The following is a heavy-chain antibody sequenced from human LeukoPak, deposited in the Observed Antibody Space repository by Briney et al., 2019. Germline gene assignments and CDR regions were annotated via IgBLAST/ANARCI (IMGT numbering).Heavy chain of an antibody. CDR1: GHSFTSFG. D-gene: IGHD1-26*01. V-gene: IGHV1-18*01. CDR2: IRGYNGDT. Sequence: GASVKVSCKAFGHSFTSFGINWVRQAPGQGLEWMGWIRGYNGDTNYAQKFQGRVTMTTDTSTSTAYMELRSLRSDDTAVYYCARGTWEAAARPYSFDTWGQGALVTVSS. CDR3: ARGTWEAAARPYSFDT. J-gene: IGHJ4*02.